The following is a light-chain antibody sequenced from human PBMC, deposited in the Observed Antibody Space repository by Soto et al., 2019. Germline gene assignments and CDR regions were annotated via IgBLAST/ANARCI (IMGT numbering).Light chain of an antibody. CDR3: QVWDRNSDVV. CDR2: DDS. V-gene: IGLV3-21*02. J-gene: IGLJ7*01. Sequence: SYELTQPPSVSVAPGQTASLTCGGNYIGSRSVHWYYQKPGQAPVLVVHDDSDRPSGIPERFSGSKSENTASLTISRVEAGDEADFYCQVWDRNSDVVFGGGTQLTVL. CDR1: YIGSRS.